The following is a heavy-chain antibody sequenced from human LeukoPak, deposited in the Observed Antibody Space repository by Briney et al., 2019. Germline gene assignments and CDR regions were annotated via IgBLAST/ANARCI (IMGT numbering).Heavy chain of an antibody. V-gene: IGHV3-43*02. J-gene: IGHJ4*02. Sequence: GGSLRLSCAASGFTFDDYAMHWVRQAPGKGLEWVSLISGDGGSTYYADSVEGRFTISRDNSKNSLYLQMNSLRTEDTALYYCAKDMGYSYGSDYWGQGTLVTVSS. D-gene: IGHD5-18*01. CDR3: AKDMGYSYGSDY. CDR1: GFTFDDYA. CDR2: ISGDGGST.